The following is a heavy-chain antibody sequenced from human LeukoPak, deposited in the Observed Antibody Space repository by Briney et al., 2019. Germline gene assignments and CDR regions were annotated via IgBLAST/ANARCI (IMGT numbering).Heavy chain of an antibody. J-gene: IGHJ4*02. D-gene: IGHD3-22*01. CDR2: ISSRGELT. CDR3: ARDRPNYYGSDGHYYRQNGDY. Sequence: GGSLRLSCAASGFTFSIYAMGWVRQAPGKGLEWVSSISSRGELTFYADSVKGRFTISRDNSESTLYLQMNILRAEDTAIYYCARDRPNYYGSDGHYYRQNGDYWGQGTLVTVSS. V-gene: IGHV3-23*01. CDR1: GFTFSIYA.